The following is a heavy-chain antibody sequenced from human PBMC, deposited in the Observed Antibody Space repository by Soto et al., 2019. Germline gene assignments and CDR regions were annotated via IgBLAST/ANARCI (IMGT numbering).Heavy chain of an antibody. Sequence: ASVKVSCKASGYTFTGHYIHWVRQAPEQGPEWMGEIGPESSATRYAQKFQGRVTMTMDMSITTVYMELSNLSPDDTAVYYCGRGRSGQIVVFYWGQGTPVTVSS. V-gene: IGHV1-2*02. CDR3: GRGRSGQIVVFY. D-gene: IGHD5-12*01. CDR1: GYTFTGHY. J-gene: IGHJ4*02. CDR2: IGPESSAT.